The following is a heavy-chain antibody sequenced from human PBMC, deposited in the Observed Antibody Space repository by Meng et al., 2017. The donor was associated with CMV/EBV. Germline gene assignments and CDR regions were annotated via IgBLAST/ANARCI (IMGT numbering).Heavy chain of an antibody. D-gene: IGHD3-3*01. V-gene: IGHV1-69*02. CDR2: IIPILGIA. CDR1: GGTFSSYT. J-gene: IGHJ4*02. CDR3: ARGDSFWSGYY. Sequence: SVKVSCKASGGTFSSYTISWVRQAPGRGLEWMGRIIPILGIANYAQKFQGRVTITADKSTSTAYMELSSLRSEDTAVYYCARGDSFWSGYYWGQGTLVTVSS.